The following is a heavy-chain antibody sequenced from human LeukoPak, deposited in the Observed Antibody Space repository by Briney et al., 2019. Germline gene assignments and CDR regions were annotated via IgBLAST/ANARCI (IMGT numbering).Heavy chain of an antibody. Sequence: ASVKVSCKASGYTFTGYYMHWVRQAPGQGLEWMGWINPNSGGTNYAQKFQGRVTMTRDTSISTAYMELSRLRSDDTAVYYCARPLSPNNRGFSHWYFDLWGRGTLVTVSS. CDR1: GYTFTGYY. V-gene: IGHV1-2*02. CDR2: INPNSGGT. J-gene: IGHJ2*01. D-gene: IGHD7-27*01. CDR3: ARPLSPNNRGFSHWYFDL.